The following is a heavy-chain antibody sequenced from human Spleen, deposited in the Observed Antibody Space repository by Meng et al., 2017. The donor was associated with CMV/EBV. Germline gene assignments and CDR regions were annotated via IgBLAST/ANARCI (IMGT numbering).Heavy chain of an antibody. CDR2: ITGGDGAT. Sequence: DSGFTFGNYAVSWVRQAPGKGLEWVSTITGGDGATYYADSVQGRFTTSRDTSKNTLYLQMNSLRAEDTAVYFCAGYSGDRSGAFDIWGPGTMVTVSS. V-gene: IGHV3-23*01. CDR1: GFTFGNYA. CDR3: AGYSGDRSGAFDI. D-gene: IGHD1-26*01. J-gene: IGHJ3*02.